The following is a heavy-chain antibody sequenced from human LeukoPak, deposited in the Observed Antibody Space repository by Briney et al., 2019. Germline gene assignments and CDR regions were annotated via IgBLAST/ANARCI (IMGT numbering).Heavy chain of an antibody. CDR1: EINFTTNY. CDR3: VSSTGQQFIPYDY. D-gene: IGHD6-13*01. J-gene: IGHJ4*01. Sequence: GGSLRLSCAASEINFTTNYRTWIRQAPGKGLEWVSLIYGDNAAYYAESVRGRFIISRDSLKNTLFLQMNSLRTEDTAVYYCVSSTGQQFIPYDYWGHGTHVTASS. CDR2: IYGDNAA. V-gene: IGHV3-66*02.